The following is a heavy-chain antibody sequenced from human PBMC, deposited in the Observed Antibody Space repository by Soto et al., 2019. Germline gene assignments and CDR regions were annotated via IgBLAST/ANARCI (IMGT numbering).Heavy chain of an antibody. CDR3: ARNPPFTMIVPPPGYYGMDV. D-gene: IGHD3-22*01. V-gene: IGHV3-48*02. Sequence: PGGSLRLSCAASGFTFSSYSMNWVRQAPGKGLEWVSYISSSSSTIYYADSVKGRFTISRDNAKNSLYLQMNSLRDEDTAVYYCARNPPFTMIVPPPGYYGMDVWGQGTTVTVSS. J-gene: IGHJ6*02. CDR2: ISSSSSTI. CDR1: GFTFSSYS.